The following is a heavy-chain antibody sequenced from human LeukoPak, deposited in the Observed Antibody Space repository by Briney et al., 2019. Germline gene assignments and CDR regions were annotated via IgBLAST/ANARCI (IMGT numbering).Heavy chain of an antibody. CDR1: GGSISSYY. CDR3: ARGRVPAAMWVFDP. Sequence: PSETLSLTCTVSGGSISSYYWSWIRQPPGKGLEWIGYIYYSGSTNYNPSLKSRVTISVDTSKNQFSLKLSSVTAADTAVYYCARGRVPAAMWVFDPWGQGTLVTVSS. CDR2: IYYSGST. J-gene: IGHJ5*02. D-gene: IGHD2-2*01. V-gene: IGHV4-59*01.